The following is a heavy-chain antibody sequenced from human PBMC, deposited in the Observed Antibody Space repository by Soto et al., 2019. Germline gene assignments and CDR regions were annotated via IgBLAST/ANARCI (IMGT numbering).Heavy chain of an antibody. Sequence: SETLSLTCTVSGGSISSSSYYWGWIRQPPGKGLEWIGSIYYSGSTYYNPSLKSRVTISVDTSKNQFSLKLSSVTAADTAVYYCASRLLWFGELFNHYYYYMDVWGKGTTVT. CDR3: ASRLLWFGELFNHYYYYMDV. D-gene: IGHD3-10*01. J-gene: IGHJ6*03. V-gene: IGHV4-39*01. CDR2: IYYSGST. CDR1: GGSISSSSYY.